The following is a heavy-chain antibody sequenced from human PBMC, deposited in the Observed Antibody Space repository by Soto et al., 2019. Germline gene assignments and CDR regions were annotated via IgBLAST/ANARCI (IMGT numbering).Heavy chain of an antibody. CDR1: GYTFTSYA. V-gene: IGHV1-69*04. Sequence: ASVKVSCKASGYTFTSYAMHWVRQAPGQRLEWMGRIIPIHGKANYAQKFQGRVTITADKSTSTAYMELSSLRSEDTAVYYCASVESMDVWGQGTTVTVSS. J-gene: IGHJ6*02. CDR3: ASVESMDV. D-gene: IGHD2-15*01. CDR2: IIPIHGKA.